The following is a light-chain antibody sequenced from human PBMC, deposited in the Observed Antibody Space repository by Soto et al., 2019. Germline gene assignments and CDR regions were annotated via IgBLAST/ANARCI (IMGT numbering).Light chain of an antibody. J-gene: IGKJ1*01. V-gene: IGKV3-15*01. CDR1: QRVSSN. Sequence: EIVMTQSPATLSVSPRESATLSCRASQRVSSNLAWYQQKPGQAPRLLIYGASTRATGIPARFSGSWSGTEFTLTISSLQSEDFAVYYCQQYHNWPRTFGQGTKVEIK. CDR3: QQYHNWPRT. CDR2: GAS.